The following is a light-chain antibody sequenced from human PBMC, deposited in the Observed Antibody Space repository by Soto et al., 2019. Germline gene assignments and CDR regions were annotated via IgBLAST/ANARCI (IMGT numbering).Light chain of an antibody. V-gene: IGKV3-15*01. Sequence: ETVMTQSPATLSVSPGERATLSCRASQSVSSNLAWYQQKPGRAPRLLIYDASTRATGIPARFSGSGSGTEFTLTINSLQSEDFAVYYCQQHSNWPLYTFGQGTKLEIK. CDR2: DAS. J-gene: IGKJ2*01. CDR3: QQHSNWPLYT. CDR1: QSVSSN.